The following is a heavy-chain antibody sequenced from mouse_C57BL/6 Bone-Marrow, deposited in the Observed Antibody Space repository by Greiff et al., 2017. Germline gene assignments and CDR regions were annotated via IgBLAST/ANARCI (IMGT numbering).Heavy chain of an antibody. V-gene: IGHV3-5*01. CDR3: ARDSGGSSYDFDY. D-gene: IGHD1-1*01. CDR2: IYYSGTI. J-gene: IGHJ2*01. Sequence: EVQLQQSGPGLVKPSQTVFLTCTVTGISITTGNYRWSWIRQFPGNKLEWIGYIYYSGTITYNPSLTSRTTITRDTPKNQFFLEMNSLTAEDTATYYCARDSGGSSYDFDYWGQGTTLTVSS. CDR1: GISITTGNYR.